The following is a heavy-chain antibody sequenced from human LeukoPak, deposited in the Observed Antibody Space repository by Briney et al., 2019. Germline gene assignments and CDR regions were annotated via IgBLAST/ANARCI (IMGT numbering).Heavy chain of an antibody. D-gene: IGHD3-22*01. J-gene: IGHJ4*02. CDR3: ARVLGAGGYYYYFDY. Sequence: RPSETLSLTCTVSGGSISSYYWSWIRQPPGKGLEWIGYIYYSGSTNYNPSLKSRVTISVDTSKNQFSLKLSSVTAADTAVYYCARVLGAGGYYYYFDYWGQGTLVTVSS. CDR1: GGSISSYY. CDR2: IYYSGST. V-gene: IGHV4-59*01.